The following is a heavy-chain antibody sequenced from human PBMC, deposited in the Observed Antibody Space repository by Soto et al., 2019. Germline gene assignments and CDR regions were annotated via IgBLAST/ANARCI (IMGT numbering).Heavy chain of an antibody. CDR3: ARDRSFRNYYYYGMDV. D-gene: IGHD6-13*01. CDR1: GGSVSSGSYY. V-gene: IGHV4-61*01. CDR2: IYYSGST. Sequence: SETLSLTCTVSGGSVSSGSYYWSWIRQPPGKGLEWIGYIYYSGSTNYNPSLKSRVTISVDTSKNQFSLKLSSVTAADTAVYYCARDRSFRNYYYYGMDVWGQGTTVTVSS. J-gene: IGHJ6*02.